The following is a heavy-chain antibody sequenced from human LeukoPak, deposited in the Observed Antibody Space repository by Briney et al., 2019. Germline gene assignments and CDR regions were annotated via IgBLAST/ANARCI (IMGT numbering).Heavy chain of an antibody. J-gene: IGHJ4*02. CDR2: ISGADDG. CDR3: AKARTRVTSYFDK. D-gene: IGHD4-23*01. CDR1: GFTFSTYT. V-gene: IGHV3-23*01. Sequence: GGSLRLSCAASGFTFSTYTMSWVRQAPGKGLEWFSAISGADDGYYADSVKGRFTISRDNSKNTLYLQVNSLRAEDTAVYYCAKARTRVTSYFDKWGQGTLVTVSS.